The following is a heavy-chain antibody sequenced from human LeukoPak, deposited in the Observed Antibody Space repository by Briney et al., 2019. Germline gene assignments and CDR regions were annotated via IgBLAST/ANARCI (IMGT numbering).Heavy chain of an antibody. CDR1: GGSISSGDYY. CDR3: AGGVPAAPDDAFDI. CDR2: IYYSGST. V-gene: IGHV4-30-4*08. Sequence: PSETLSLTCTVSGGSISSGDYYWRWIRQPPGKGLEWIGYIYYSGSTYYNPSLKSRVTISVDTSKNQFSLKLSSVTAAETAVYYCAGGVPAAPDDAFDIWGQGTMVTVSS. J-gene: IGHJ3*02. D-gene: IGHD2-2*01.